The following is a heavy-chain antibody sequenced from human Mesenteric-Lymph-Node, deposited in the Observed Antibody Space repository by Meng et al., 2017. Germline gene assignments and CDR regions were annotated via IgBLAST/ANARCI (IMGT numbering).Heavy chain of an antibody. Sequence: VRLRESGPARGKPAATLSSIWAVSGATSTNHHWWSWVRQPPGEGLEWIGEIPHRSSSAYNPSLKSRVSMSIDKSKNQFSLKLTSVTAADTAVYHCLRGSGGSVWGQGTLVTVSS. J-gene: IGHJ1*01. CDR1: GATSTNHHW. CDR3: LRGSGGSV. D-gene: IGHD3-10*01. V-gene: IGHV4-4*02. CDR2: IPHRSSS.